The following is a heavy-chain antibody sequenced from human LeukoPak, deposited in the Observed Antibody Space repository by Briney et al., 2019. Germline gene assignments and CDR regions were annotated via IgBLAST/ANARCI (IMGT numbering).Heavy chain of an antibody. CDR2: TVAGGGTT. D-gene: IGHD2-15*01. J-gene: IGHJ4*02. CDR3: AKLADLGYCSGGSCHDYFDS. Sequence: GGSLKPPWLPPDSPFGNYPLPWARKPPGRGREWASPTVAGGGTTYYADSVRGRFTTSRDNSKNTLYLQLNSLRTEDTAVYYCAKLADLGYCSGGSCHDYFDSWGQGTLATVSS. CDR1: DSPFGNYP. V-gene: IGHV3-23*01.